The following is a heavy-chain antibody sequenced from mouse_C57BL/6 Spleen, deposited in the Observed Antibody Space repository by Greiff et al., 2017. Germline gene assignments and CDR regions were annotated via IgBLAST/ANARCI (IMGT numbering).Heavy chain of an antibody. J-gene: IGHJ3*01. CDR1: GFTFSSYG. CDR3: ARHGSGTEFAY. Sequence: EVQLVESGGDLVKPGGSLKLSCAASGFTFSSYGMSWVRQTPDKRLEWVATISSGGSYTYYPESVKGRFTIARDNAKNTLYLQMSSLKSEDTAMYYCARHGSGTEFAYWGQGTLVTVSA. V-gene: IGHV5-6*01. D-gene: IGHD4-1*01. CDR2: ISSGGSYT.